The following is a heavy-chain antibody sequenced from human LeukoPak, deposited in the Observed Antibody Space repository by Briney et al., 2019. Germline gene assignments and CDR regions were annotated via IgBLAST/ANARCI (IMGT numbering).Heavy chain of an antibody. CDR1: GFTFDDYA. CDR2: ISWNSGSI. CDR3: AKDLDDSSGYYYGGIDY. Sequence: PGGSLRLSRAASGFTFDDYAMHWVRQAPGKGLEWVSGISWNSGSIGYADSVKGRFTISRDNAKNSLYLQMNSLRAEDTALYYCAKDLDDSSGYYYGGIDYWGQGTLVTVSS. D-gene: IGHD3-22*01. V-gene: IGHV3-9*01. J-gene: IGHJ4*02.